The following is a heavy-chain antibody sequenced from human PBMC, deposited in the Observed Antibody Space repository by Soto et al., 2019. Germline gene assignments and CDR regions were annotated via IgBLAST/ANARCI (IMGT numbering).Heavy chain of an antibody. D-gene: IGHD6-13*01. J-gene: IGHJ4*02. CDR2: ISATGGST. CDR1: GFTLGSYA. CDR3: AKYKASWLYYFDY. Sequence: EVQLLESGGGLVQPGGSLRLSCAASGFTLGSYAMSWVRQAPGKGLEWVSGISATGGSTDYAESVRGRFTISRDNSKNTLYLQMSSLRAVDTAVYYCAKYKASWLYYFDYWGQGTLVTVSS. V-gene: IGHV3-23*01.